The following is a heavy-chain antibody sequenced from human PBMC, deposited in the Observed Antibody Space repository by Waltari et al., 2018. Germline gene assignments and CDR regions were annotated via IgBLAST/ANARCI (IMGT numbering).Heavy chain of an antibody. Sequence: EVQLLESGGGLVQPGGSLRLSCAASGFTFSSYAMSWFRQAPGKGLEWVSAIRGSGGSTYYADSVKGRFTISRDNSKNTLYLQMNSLRAEDTAVYYCGRDVYGDYVGGGGGAFDIWGQGTMVTVSS. CDR3: GRDVYGDYVGGGGGAFDI. V-gene: IGHV3-23*01. CDR1: GFTFSSYA. J-gene: IGHJ3*02. CDR2: IRGSGGST. D-gene: IGHD4-17*01.